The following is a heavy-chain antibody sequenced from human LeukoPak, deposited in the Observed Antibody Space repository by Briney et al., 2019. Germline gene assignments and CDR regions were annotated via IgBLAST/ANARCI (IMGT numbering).Heavy chain of an antibody. D-gene: IGHD6-19*01. V-gene: IGHV4-59*12. CDR2: IYYSGST. J-gene: IGHJ4*02. CDR3: AGLRYSSGWYYY. CDR1: GGSISSYY. Sequence: SETLSLTCTVSGGSISSYYWSWIRQPPGKGLEWIGYIYYSGSTNYNPSLKSRVTISVDTSKNQFSLKLSSVTAADTAVYYCAGLRYSSGWYYYWGQGTLVTVSS.